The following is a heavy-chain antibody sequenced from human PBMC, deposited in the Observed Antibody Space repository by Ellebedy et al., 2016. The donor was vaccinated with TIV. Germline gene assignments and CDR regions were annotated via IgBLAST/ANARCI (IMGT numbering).Heavy chain of an antibody. V-gene: IGHV1-8*01. D-gene: IGHD5-24*01. CDR2: VKPNSGET. CDR1: GYTFTSYE. J-gene: IGHJ4*02. CDR3: ARNYLGLGY. Sequence: AASVKVSYKASGYTFTSYEIFWVRQATGQGLVWMGWVKPNSGETLYAQKFQGRVTMTRYTSISTAYMELSSLISEDTAVYYCARNYLGLGYWGQGTPVTVSS.